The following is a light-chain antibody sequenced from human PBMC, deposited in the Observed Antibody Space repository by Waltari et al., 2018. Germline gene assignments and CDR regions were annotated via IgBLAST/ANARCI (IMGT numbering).Light chain of an antibody. Sequence: DIVMTQSPDSLAVSLGERATINCKSSQSVLYHSNNKNYLAWYQQKPGQPPKLLIYWASTRESGVPYRFSGSGSGTDFTLTISSLQAEDVAVYYCQQYYSTPLLTFGGGTKVEIK. CDR2: WAS. CDR3: QQYYSTPLLT. V-gene: IGKV4-1*01. J-gene: IGKJ4*01. CDR1: QSVLYHSNNKNY.